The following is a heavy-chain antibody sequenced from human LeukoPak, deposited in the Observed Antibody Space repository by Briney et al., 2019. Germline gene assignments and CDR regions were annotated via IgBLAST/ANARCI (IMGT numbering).Heavy chain of an antibody. J-gene: IGHJ5*02. V-gene: IGHV4-38-2*02. CDR1: GYSISSGYY. Sequence: SETLSLTCTVSGYSISSGYYWGRIRQPPGKGLEWIGSIYHIGSTYYNPSLKSRVTISVDTSKNQFSLKLSSVTAADTAVYYCARGIYWFDPWGQGTLVTVSS. CDR3: ARGIYWFDP. CDR2: IYHIGST.